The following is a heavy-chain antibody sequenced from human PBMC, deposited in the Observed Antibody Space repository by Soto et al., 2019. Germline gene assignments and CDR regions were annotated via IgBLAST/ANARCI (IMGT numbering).Heavy chain of an antibody. CDR2: ISGGGGST. CDR1: GFNFNIFA. J-gene: IGHJ5*02. CDR3: ARDLMVRGVPNWFDP. D-gene: IGHD3-10*01. V-gene: IGHV3-23*01. Sequence: GGSLRLSCAASGFNFNIFAMNWVRQAPGKGLEWVSGISGGGGSTYYADSVKGRFTISRDNSKNTLYLQMNSLRAEDTAVYYCARDLMVRGVPNWFDPWGQGTLVTVSS.